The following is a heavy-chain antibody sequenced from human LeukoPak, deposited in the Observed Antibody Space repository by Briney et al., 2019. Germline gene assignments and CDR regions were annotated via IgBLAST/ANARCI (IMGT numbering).Heavy chain of an antibody. CDR1: GFTISSYA. D-gene: IGHD5/OR15-5a*01. Sequence: GGSLRLSCAASGFTISSYAMIWLRQAPGRGLGWVSGISASGNSRYYADSVKGRFTISRDNSKNTLYLQMNSLRADDTAVYYCAKGEVYFDIWGQGTLVTVSS. CDR2: ISASGNSR. CDR3: AKGEVYFDI. J-gene: IGHJ3*02. V-gene: IGHV3-23*01.